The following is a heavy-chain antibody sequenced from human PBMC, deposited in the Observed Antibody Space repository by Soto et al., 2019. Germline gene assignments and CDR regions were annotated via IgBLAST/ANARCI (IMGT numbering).Heavy chain of an antibody. J-gene: IGHJ4*02. D-gene: IGHD5-18*01. CDR1: GFTFSSYD. CDR2: ISYDGSNK. V-gene: IGHV3-30*18. Sequence: QVRVAESGGGVVQPGRSLRLSCAASGFTFSSYDMHWVRQAPGKGLEWVAVISYDGSNKYYSDSVKGRFTISRDNSKNTLDLQMSSLRAEDTAVYYCAKGNKKSRYSAGDSWGQGTLVTVSS. CDR3: AKGNKKSRYSAGDS.